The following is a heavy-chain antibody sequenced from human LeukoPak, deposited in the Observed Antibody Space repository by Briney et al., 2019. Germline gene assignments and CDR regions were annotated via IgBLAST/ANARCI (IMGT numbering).Heavy chain of an antibody. Sequence: GESLKISCKGSGYSFTSYWIGWVRQMPGKVLEWMGVIYPGDSDTRYSPSFQGQVTISADKSISTAYLQWSSLKASDTAMYYSARPGNLAGSHEYFQHWGQGTLVTVSS. CDR2: IYPGDSDT. J-gene: IGHJ1*01. CDR1: GYSFTSYW. CDR3: ARPGNLAGSHEYFQH. V-gene: IGHV5-51*01. D-gene: IGHD1-14*01.